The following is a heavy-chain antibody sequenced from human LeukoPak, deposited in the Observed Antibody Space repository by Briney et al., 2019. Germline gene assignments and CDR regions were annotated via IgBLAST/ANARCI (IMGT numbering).Heavy chain of an antibody. Sequence: SETLSLTCTVSGGSISNYYWSWVRQPPGKGLEWIGYIYYSGSTNYNPSLKSRVTISVDTSRNQFSLKLSSVTAADTAVYYCARGAYSSSWLKVSFDYWGQGTLVTVSS. CDR1: GGSISNYY. CDR3: ARGAYSSSWLKVSFDY. J-gene: IGHJ4*02. D-gene: IGHD6-13*01. CDR2: IYYSGST. V-gene: IGHV4-59*01.